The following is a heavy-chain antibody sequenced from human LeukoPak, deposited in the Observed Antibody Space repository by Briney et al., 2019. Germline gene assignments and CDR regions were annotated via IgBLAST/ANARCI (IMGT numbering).Heavy chain of an antibody. CDR2: ISGSGGST. Sequence: PGGSLRLSCAASGFTFSSYAMSWVRQAPGKGLEWVSAISGSGGSTYYADSVKGRFTISRDNSKNTLYLQMNSLRAEDTAVYYCAKGPFTFGGVIVPVDYWGQGTLVTVS. CDR3: AKGPFTFGGVIVPVDY. J-gene: IGHJ4*02. CDR1: GFTFSSYA. D-gene: IGHD3-16*02. V-gene: IGHV3-23*01.